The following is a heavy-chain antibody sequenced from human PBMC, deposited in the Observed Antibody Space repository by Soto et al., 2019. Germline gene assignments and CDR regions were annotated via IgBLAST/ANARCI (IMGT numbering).Heavy chain of an antibody. CDR2: ISGYNGNT. CDR1: GYTFTNYG. V-gene: IGHV1-18*04. J-gene: IGHJ4*02. Sequence: ASVKVSCKASGYTFTNYGVSLLRQAPGQGLAWMGLISGYNGNTNYAQNLQGRVSMTTDTSTSTAYMELRSRRSDDTAVYYCARDVTRNYYDSSGYYYFDYWGQGTLVTAPQ. D-gene: IGHD3-22*01. CDR3: ARDVTRNYYDSSGYYYFDY.